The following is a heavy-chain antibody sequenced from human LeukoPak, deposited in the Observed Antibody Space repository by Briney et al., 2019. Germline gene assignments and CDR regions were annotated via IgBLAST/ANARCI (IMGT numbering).Heavy chain of an antibody. D-gene: IGHD3-9*01. CDR3: TRRRDILTGESKGPIDY. CDR2: IRSKANSYAT. CDR1: GFTFSGSA. J-gene: IGHJ4*02. V-gene: IGHV3-73*01. Sequence: GGSLRLSCAASGFTFSGSAMHWVRQASGKGLEWVGRIRSKANSYATAYAASVKGRFTISRDDSKNTAYLQMNSLKTEDTAVYYCTRRRDILTGESKGPIDYWGQGTLVTVSS.